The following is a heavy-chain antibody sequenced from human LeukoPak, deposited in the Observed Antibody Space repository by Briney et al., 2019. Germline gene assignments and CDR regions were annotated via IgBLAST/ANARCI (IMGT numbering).Heavy chain of an antibody. J-gene: IGHJ2*01. D-gene: IGHD6-13*01. CDR3: ARVSSSWYQDWYFDL. Sequence: SQTLSLTCTVSGGSISSGSYCWSWIRQPAGKGLEWIGHIHTSGSTNYNPSLKSRVTISVDTSKNQFSLKLSSVTAADTAVYYCARVSSSWYQDWYFDLWGRGTLVTVSS. V-gene: IGHV4-61*09. CDR2: IHTSGST. CDR1: GGSISSGSYC.